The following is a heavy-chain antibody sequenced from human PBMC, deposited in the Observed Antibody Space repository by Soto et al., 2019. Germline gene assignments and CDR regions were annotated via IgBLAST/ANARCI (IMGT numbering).Heavy chain of an antibody. Sequence: QVQLVQSGAEEKKPGASVKVSCKASGYTFTSYAMHWVRQAPGQRLEWMGWINAGNGNTKYSQKFQGRVTITRDTSASTAYMELSSLRSEDTAVYYCARDGRSSSPYYYYYMDVWGKGTTVTVSS. J-gene: IGHJ6*03. D-gene: IGHD6-6*01. V-gene: IGHV1-3*05. CDR2: INAGNGNT. CDR1: GYTFTSYA. CDR3: ARDGRSSSPYYYYYMDV.